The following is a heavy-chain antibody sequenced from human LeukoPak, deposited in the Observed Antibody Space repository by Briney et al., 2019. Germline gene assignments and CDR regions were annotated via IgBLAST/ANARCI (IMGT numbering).Heavy chain of an antibody. CDR1: GGTFSSYA. CDR2: IIPIFGTA. CDR3: ARGGEAYGDYVSGFDY. D-gene: IGHD4-17*01. Sequence: GASVKVSCKASGGTFSSYAISWVRQAPGQGLEWMGGIIPIFGTANYAQKFQGRVTITADKSTSTAYMELSSLRSEDTAVYYCARGGEAYGDYVSGFDYWGQGTLVTVSS. V-gene: IGHV1-69*06. J-gene: IGHJ4*02.